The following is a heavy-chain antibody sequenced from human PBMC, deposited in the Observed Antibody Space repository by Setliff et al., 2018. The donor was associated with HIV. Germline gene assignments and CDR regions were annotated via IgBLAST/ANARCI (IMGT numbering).Heavy chain of an antibody. D-gene: IGHD3-9*01. J-gene: IGHJ4*02. CDR2: VVPEDGKT. V-gene: IGHV1-69-2*01. Sequence: ASVKVSCKASGYTFSDYYMHWVQQAPGKGLEWVGRVVPEDGKTIYAERFQDRITITADTSIDTVYMELSSLRSEDTAVYYCAKQGKYFDWLFSSAVDLMFDLWGQGTPVTVSS. CDR3: AKQGKYFDWLFSSAVDLMFDL. CDR1: GYTFSDYY.